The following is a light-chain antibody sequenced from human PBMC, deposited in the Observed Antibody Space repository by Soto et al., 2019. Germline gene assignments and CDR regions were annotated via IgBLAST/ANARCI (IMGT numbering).Light chain of an antibody. J-gene: IGKJ1*01. CDR3: QHYKMYSPWT. V-gene: IGKV1-5*01. CDR1: QSITTW. CDR2: YVS. Sequence: DIQMTQSPSTVSAYVGDSVTITCRGSQSITTWLAWCQQRPAKDPKLLIYYVSSLQRGVPSRFSGSGSWTEFTLTISSLQPDDFATYYCQHYKMYSPWTFGQGTKVDIK.